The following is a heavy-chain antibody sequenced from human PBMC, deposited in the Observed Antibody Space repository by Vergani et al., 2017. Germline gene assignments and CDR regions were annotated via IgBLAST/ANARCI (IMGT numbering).Heavy chain of an antibody. V-gene: IGHV4-39*01. CDR1: GGSMSSSKYY. Sequence: QLQLQESGPGLVKPSETLSLTCTVSGGSMSSSKYYWGWIRQPPGKGLEWIGSIYYSGSTYYNPSLKSRVTISVDTSKNQFSLKLSSVTAADTAVYYCARLSGVAVLASWGQGTLVTVSS. D-gene: IGHD6-19*01. J-gene: IGHJ4*02. CDR2: IYYSGST. CDR3: ARLSGVAVLAS.